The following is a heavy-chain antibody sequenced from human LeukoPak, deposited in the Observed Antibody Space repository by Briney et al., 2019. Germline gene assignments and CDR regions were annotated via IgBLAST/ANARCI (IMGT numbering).Heavy chain of an antibody. CDR2: IYYSGST. Sequence: PSETLSLTCTVSGGSISSYYWSWIRQPPGKGLEWIGYIYYSGSTYYNPSLKSRVTISVDTSKNQFSLKLSSVTAADTAVYYCARGDSGSYSFGFDYWGQGTLVTVSS. CDR1: GGSISSYY. V-gene: IGHV4-59*04. CDR3: ARGDSGSYSFGFDY. D-gene: IGHD1-26*01. J-gene: IGHJ4*02.